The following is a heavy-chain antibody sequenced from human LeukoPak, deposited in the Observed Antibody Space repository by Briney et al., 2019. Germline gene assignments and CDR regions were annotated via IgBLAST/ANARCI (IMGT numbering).Heavy chain of an antibody. V-gene: IGHV3-66*02. CDR1: GFSVNSNY. D-gene: IGHD5-12*01. CDR3: VRSGYETLLSIDY. J-gene: IGHJ4*02. CDR2: LYSGGAI. Sequence: PGESLRLSCAASGFSVNSNYMSWVRQAPGKGLEWVSILYSGGAIYYADSVKGRFTISRDISKNTVYLQMNSLRLEDTAVYYCVRSGYETLLSIDYWGQGTLVTVSS.